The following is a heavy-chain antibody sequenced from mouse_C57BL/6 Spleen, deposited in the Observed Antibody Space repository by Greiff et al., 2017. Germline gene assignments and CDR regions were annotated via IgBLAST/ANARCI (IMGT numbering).Heavy chain of an antibody. D-gene: IGHD1-1*01. CDR1: GYTFTSYG. J-gene: IGHJ4*01. CDR2: SYPRSGNT. CDR3: ARSDYYGSSPYAMDY. V-gene: IGHV1-81*01. Sequence: QVQLKQSGAELARPGASVKLSCKASGYTFTSYGISWVKQRTGQGLEWIGESYPRSGNTYYNEKFKGKATLTADKSSSTAYMELRSLTSEDSAVYFCARSDYYGSSPYAMDYWGQGTSVTVSS.